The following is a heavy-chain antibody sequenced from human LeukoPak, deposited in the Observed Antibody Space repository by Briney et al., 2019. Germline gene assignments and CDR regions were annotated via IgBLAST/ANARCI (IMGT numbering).Heavy chain of an antibody. CDR1: GYTFTGYY. J-gene: IGHJ5*02. CDR2: IKPNNGGT. Sequence: ASVKVSCKAFGYTFTGYYMHWVRQAPGQGLEWMGWIKPNNGGTNYAQKFQGRVTMTRDTSISTAYMELSRLRSDDTAVYYCARARGDIVVVPAAIWFDPWGQGTLVSVSS. D-gene: IGHD2-2*01. V-gene: IGHV1-2*02. CDR3: ARARGDIVVVPAAIWFDP.